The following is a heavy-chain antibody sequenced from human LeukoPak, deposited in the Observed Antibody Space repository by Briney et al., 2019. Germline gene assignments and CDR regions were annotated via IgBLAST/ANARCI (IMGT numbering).Heavy chain of an antibody. CDR2: IRYDGSNK. Sequence: GGSLRLSCAASGFTFSSSGMHWVRQAPGKGLEWVAFIRYDGSNKYYADSVKGRFTISRDNSKNTLYLQMNSLRAEDTAVYYCAKDRYSSSLLYFDYWGQGTLVTVSS. CDR3: AKDRYSSSLLYFDY. D-gene: IGHD6-13*01. J-gene: IGHJ4*02. CDR1: GFTFSSSG. V-gene: IGHV3-30*02.